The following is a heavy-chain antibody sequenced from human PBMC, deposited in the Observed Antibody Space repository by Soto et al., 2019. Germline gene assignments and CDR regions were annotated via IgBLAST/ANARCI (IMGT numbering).Heavy chain of an antibody. CDR1: GGSISSSSYY. D-gene: IGHD1-7*01. CDR3: ARHLPGITGTTSRDY. Sequence: TSETLSLTCTVSGGSISSSSYYWGWIRQPPGKGLEWIGSIYYSGSTYYNPSLKSRVTISVDTSKNQFSLKLSSVTAADTAVYYCARHLPGITGTTSRDYWGQGTLVTVSS. V-gene: IGHV4-39*01. J-gene: IGHJ4*02. CDR2: IYYSGST.